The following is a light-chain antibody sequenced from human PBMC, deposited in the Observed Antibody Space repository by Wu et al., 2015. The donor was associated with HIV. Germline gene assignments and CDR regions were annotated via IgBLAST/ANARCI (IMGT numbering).Light chain of an antibody. Sequence: DIQMTQSPSSLSAPVGDRVNITCRASQGIAASLAWYQQKPGTAPKLLVYSATRLESGVPSRFRGSGSGTDYILSIDSLHPEDVAIYSCQQYYDTPPTFGLGTKVEV. CDR1: QGIAAS. J-gene: IGKJ1*01. CDR2: SAT. CDR3: QQYYDTPPT. V-gene: IGKV1-NL1*01.